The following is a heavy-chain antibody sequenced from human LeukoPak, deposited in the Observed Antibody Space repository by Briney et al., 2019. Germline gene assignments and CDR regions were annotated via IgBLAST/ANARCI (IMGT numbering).Heavy chain of an antibody. V-gene: IGHV4-34*01. D-gene: IGHD3-3*01. J-gene: IGHJ4*02. Sequence: SETLSLTCAVYGGSFSGYYWSWIRQPPGKGLEWIGEINHSGSTNYNPSLKSRVTISVDTSKNQFSLKLSSVTAADTAVYYWALKNGYYDFWSGYRSGFDYWGQGTLVTVSS. CDR2: INHSGST. CDR3: ALKNGYYDFWSGYRSGFDY. CDR1: GGSFSGYY.